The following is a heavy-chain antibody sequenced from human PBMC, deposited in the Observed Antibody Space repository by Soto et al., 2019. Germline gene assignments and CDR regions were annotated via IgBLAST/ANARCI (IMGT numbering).Heavy chain of an antibody. J-gene: IGHJ6*02. CDR2: ISSSSSYI. CDR3: AIVPHGYHYYYGMDV. CDR1: GFTFSSYS. V-gene: IGHV3-21*01. Sequence: EVQLVESGGGLVKPGGSLRLSCAASGFTFSSYSMNWVRQAPGKGLEWVSSISSSSSYIYYADSVKGRFTISRDNAKNSLYLQMNSLRAEDTAVYYCAIVPHGYHYYYGMDVWGQGTTVTVSS.